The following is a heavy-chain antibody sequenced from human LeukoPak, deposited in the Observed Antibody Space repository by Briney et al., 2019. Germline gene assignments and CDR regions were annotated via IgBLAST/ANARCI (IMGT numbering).Heavy chain of an antibody. V-gene: IGHV3-23*01. CDR1: GFTFSSYA. D-gene: IGHD1-26*01. CDR2: ISGSGGIT. CDR3: AKGDTTWELPHDY. Sequence: PEGSLRLSCAASGFTFSSYAMSWVRQAPGKGLEWVSAISGSGGITSYADSVKGRFTISRDNSKNTLYPQMNSLRAEDTAVYYCAKGDTTWELPHDYWGQGTLVTVSS. J-gene: IGHJ4*02.